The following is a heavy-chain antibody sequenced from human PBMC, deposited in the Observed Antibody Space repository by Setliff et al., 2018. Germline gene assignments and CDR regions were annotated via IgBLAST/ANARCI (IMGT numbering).Heavy chain of an antibody. D-gene: IGHD3-22*01. V-gene: IGHV1-46*01. CDR3: ARDRNDNYESSGYYYAGGYMDV. CDR1: GYTFTSYY. J-gene: IGHJ6*03. CDR2: INPTGGST. Sequence: ASVKVSCKASGYTFTSYYMHWVRQAPGQGLEWMGLINPTGGSTSYAQKFQGRVTMTRDTSTSTVFMELSNLRSEDTAVYYCARDRNDNYESSGYYYAGGYMDVWGKGTTVTVSS.